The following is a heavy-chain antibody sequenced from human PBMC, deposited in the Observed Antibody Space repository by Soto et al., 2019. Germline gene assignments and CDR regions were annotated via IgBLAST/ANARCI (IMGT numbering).Heavy chain of an antibody. V-gene: IGHV3-23*01. Sequence: PWWSLRLSCLVSVFTVTSNGVSWVRQAPGKGLEWVSAISPNGQGIWYADSVKGRFTISRDISGNTVFLQMDSLRAEDTAVYYCAKDRQYPRDYFHYWGQGTLVTVSS. J-gene: IGHJ4*02. D-gene: IGHD4-4*01. CDR2: ISPNGQGI. CDR3: AKDRQYPRDYFHY. CDR1: VFTVTSNG.